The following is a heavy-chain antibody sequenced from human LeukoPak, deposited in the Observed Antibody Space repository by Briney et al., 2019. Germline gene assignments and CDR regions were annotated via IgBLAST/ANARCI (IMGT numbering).Heavy chain of an antibody. CDR1: GFSLSTSGMC. CDR2: IDWDDDK. V-gene: IGHV2-70*11. CDR3: ARILYYYDSSGYYYAYFGY. D-gene: IGHD3-22*01. Sequence: SGPTLVNPTQTLTLTCTFSGFSLSTSGMCVSWIRQPPGKALEWLARIDWDDDKYYSTSLKTRLTISKDTSKNQVVLTMTNMDPVDTATYYCARILYYYDSSGYYYAYFGYWGQGTLVTVSS. J-gene: IGHJ4*02.